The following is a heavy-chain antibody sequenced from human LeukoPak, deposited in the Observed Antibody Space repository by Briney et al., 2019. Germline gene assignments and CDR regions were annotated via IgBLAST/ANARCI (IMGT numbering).Heavy chain of an antibody. CDR3: ARPGGENYYYYYMDV. CDR1: GGSISSSSYY. Sequence: PSETLSLTCTVSGGSISSSSYYWGWIRQPPGKGLEWIGSIYYTGSTYYNPSLKSRVTISVDTSKKQFSLNLSSVTAADTAVYYCARPGGENYYYYYMDVWGKGATVTVSS. V-gene: IGHV4-39*01. J-gene: IGHJ6*03. D-gene: IGHD3-10*01. CDR2: IYYTGST.